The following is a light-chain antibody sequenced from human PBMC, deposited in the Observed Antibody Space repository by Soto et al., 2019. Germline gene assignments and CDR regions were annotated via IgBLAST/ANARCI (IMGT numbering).Light chain of an antibody. CDR1: QSISSW. J-gene: IGKJ1*01. CDR2: DAS. CDR3: QQYNSYSPT. V-gene: IGKV1-5*01. Sequence: GDRVTITCRASQSISSWLAWYXQKXGKXXKXXXYDASGLESGVPSRFSGSGYGTEFTLTISSLQPDDFATYYCQQYNSYSPTFGQGNKVDIK.